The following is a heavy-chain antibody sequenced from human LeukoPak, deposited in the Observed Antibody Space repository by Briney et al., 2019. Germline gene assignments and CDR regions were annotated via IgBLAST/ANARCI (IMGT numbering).Heavy chain of an antibody. CDR2: IYYSGST. D-gene: IGHD3-10*01. V-gene: IGHV4-59*12. CDR1: GGSISTYY. CDR3: AREKGVGGFGELLWYRGYYYYMDV. Sequence: SETLSLTCTVSGGSISTYYWSWIRQPPGKGLEWIGYIYYSGSTNYNPSLKSRVTISVDTSKNQFSLKLSSVTAADTAVYYCAREKGVGGFGELLWYRGYYYYMDVWGKGTTVTVSS. J-gene: IGHJ6*03.